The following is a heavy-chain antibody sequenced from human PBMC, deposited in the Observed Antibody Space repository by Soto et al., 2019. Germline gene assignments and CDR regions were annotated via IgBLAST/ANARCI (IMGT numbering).Heavy chain of an antibody. Sequence: GASVKVSFKSSGYASADLGASLVRQAPGQGLEWMGWVSGNNGASNPAPKVQGRITMTLDTSTGVSYMALRSLRSDDTAIYYCVRDQKYFRVNGNWFDSWGQGTMVTVSS. D-gene: IGHD2-2*01. CDR2: VSGNNGAS. CDR1: GYASADLG. J-gene: IGHJ5*01. V-gene: IGHV1-18*01. CDR3: VRDQKYFRVNGNWFDS.